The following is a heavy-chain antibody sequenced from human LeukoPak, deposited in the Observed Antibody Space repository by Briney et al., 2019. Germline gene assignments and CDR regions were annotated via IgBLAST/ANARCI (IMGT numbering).Heavy chain of an antibody. D-gene: IGHD6-13*01. CDR2: ISSSSSYI. Sequence: GGSLRLSCAASGPTFSGYSMNWVRQAPGKGLEWVSSISSSSSYIFYADSVKGRFTISRDNAKSSLYLQMNSLRAEDTAVYYCATDRDSSTSWLFHYWGQGTLVTVSS. V-gene: IGHV3-21*01. J-gene: IGHJ4*02. CDR3: ATDRDSSTSWLFHY. CDR1: GPTFSGYS.